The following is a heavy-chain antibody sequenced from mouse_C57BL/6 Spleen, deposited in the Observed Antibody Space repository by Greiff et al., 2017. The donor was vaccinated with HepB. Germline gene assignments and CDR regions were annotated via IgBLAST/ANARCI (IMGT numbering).Heavy chain of an antibody. Sequence: EVQLQQSGPELVKPGASVKISCKASGYSFTGYYMNWVKQSPEKSLEWIGEINPSTGGTTYNQKFKAKATLTVDKSSSTAYMQLKSLTSEDSAVYYCARFDYDWYFDVWVTGTTVTVSS. CDR3: ARFDYDWYFDV. J-gene: IGHJ1*03. V-gene: IGHV1-42*01. CDR2: INPSTGGT. D-gene: IGHD2-4*01. CDR1: GYSFTGYY.